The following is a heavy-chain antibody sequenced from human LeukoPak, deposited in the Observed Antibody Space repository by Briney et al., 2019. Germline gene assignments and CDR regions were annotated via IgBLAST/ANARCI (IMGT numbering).Heavy chain of an antibody. J-gene: IGHJ4*02. V-gene: IGHV3-23*01. CDR1: GFTFSSYG. CDR3: AKSPLEYSSSWYYFDY. Sequence: GGSLRLSCAASGFTFSSYGMSWVRQAPGKGLEWVSAISGSGGSTYYADSVKGRFTISRDNSKNTLYLQMNSLRAEDTAVYYCAKSPLEYSSSWYYFDYWGQGTLVTVSS. D-gene: IGHD6-13*01. CDR2: ISGSGGST.